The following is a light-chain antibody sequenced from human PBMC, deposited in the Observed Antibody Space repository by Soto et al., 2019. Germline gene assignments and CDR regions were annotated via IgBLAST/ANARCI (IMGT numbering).Light chain of an antibody. CDR2: DVD. V-gene: IGLV2-14*03. CDR3: SSYTRSSTLV. CDR1: NSDIGGYNY. J-gene: IGLJ2*01. Sequence: QSALTQPASVSGSPGQSITISCTGTNSDIGGYNYVSWYQQHPGKAPKLMLYDVDNRPSGISNRFSGSKSGNTASLTISGLQAEDEADYYCSSYTRSSTLVFGGGTKVTVL.